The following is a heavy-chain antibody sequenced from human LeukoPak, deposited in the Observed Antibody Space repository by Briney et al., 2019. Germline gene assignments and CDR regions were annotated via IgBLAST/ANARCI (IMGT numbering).Heavy chain of an antibody. D-gene: IGHD5-12*01. J-gene: IGHJ4*02. CDR3: ARRRGCSGYDRGYYFDY. CDR1: GGSISSYY. V-gene: IGHV4-59*01. CDR2: IYYSGST. Sequence: PSETLSLTCTVSGGSISSYYWSWIRRPPGKGLEWIGYIYYSGSTNYNPSLKSRVTISVDTSKNQFSLKLSSVTAADTAVYYCARRRGCSGYDRGYYFDYWGQGTLVTVSS.